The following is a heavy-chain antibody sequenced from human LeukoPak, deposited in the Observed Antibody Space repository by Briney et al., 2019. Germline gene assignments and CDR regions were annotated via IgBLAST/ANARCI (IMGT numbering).Heavy chain of an antibody. D-gene: IGHD3-9*01. CDR1: GFTFSSYE. CDR3: ARDPVLRYFSTPRPNWFDP. CDR2: ISSSSSTI. V-gene: IGHV3-48*01. Sequence: PGGSLRLSCAASGFTFSSYEMNWVRQAPGKGLEWVSYISSSSSTIYYADSVKGRFTISRDNAKNSLNLQMNSLRAEDTAVYYCARDPVLRYFSTPRPNWFDPWGQGTLVTVSS. J-gene: IGHJ5*02.